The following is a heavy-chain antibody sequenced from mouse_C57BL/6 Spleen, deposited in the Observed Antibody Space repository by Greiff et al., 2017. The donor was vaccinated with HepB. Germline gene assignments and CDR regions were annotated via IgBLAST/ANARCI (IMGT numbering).Heavy chain of an antibody. CDR2: ISYDGSN. D-gene: IGHD1-1*01. CDR1: GYSITSGYY. Sequence: EVKLVESGPGLVKPSQSLSLTCSVTGYSITSGYYWNWIRQFPGNKLEWMGYISYDGSNNYNPSLKNRISITRDTSKNQFFLKLNSVTTEDTATYYCARDVLLRSWYFDVWGTGTTVTVSS. V-gene: IGHV3-6*01. J-gene: IGHJ1*03. CDR3: ARDVLLRSWYFDV.